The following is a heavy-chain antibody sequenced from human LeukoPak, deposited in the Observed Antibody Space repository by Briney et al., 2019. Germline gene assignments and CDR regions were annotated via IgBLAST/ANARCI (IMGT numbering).Heavy chain of an antibody. CDR1: GGSISSSNW. Sequence: SETLSLTCAVSGGSISSSNWWSWVRQPPGKGLEWIGEIYHSGSTNYNPSLKSRVTISVDKSKNQFSLKLSSVTAADTAVYYCARGSGGDIVVVVAATNYFDYWGQGTLVTVSS. J-gene: IGHJ4*02. CDR3: ARGSGGDIVVVVAATNYFDY. D-gene: IGHD2-15*01. CDR2: IYHSGST. V-gene: IGHV4-4*02.